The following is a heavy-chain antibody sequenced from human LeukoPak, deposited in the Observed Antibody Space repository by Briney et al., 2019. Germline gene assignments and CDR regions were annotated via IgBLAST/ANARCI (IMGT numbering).Heavy chain of an antibody. D-gene: IGHD1-26*01. Sequence: SETLSLTCAVDGGSFSGYYWSWIRQPPGKGLEWIGYIYYSGSTNYNPSLKSRVTISVDTSKNQFSLKLSSVTAADTAVYYCARGGGSYYNEDYFDYWGQGTLVTVSS. V-gene: IGHV4-59*01. CDR3: ARGGGSYYNEDYFDY. CDR2: IYYSGST. J-gene: IGHJ4*02. CDR1: GGSFSGYY.